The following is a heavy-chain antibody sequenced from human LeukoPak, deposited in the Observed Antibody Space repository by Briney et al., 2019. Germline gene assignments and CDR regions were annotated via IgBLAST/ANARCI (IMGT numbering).Heavy chain of an antibody. V-gene: IGHV3-7*01. D-gene: IGHD5-12*01. CDR1: GFIFSNYW. Sequence: PGGSLRLSCAASGFIFSNYWMSWVRQAPGKGLEWGTNINQDGSEKYYVDSVKGRFTISRDNAKNSLYLQMNILRAEDTAAYYCARDSYGTSGYQGWFDPGGQGTLVTVSS. J-gene: IGHJ5*02. CDR3: ARDSYGTSGYQGWFDP. CDR2: INQDGSEK.